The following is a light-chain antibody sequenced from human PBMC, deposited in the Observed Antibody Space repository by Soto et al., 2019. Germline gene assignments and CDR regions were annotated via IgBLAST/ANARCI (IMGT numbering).Light chain of an antibody. CDR3: QSYDASSHVV. CDR2: ADK. J-gene: IGLJ2*01. Sequence: FMLTQPHSLSESPGKTVTISCTGGSGSIATNYVQWYQQRPGSAPTTIIYADKQRPSGVPDRFSGSIDSFSNSASLTISGLKTEDEADYYCQSYDASSHVVFGGGTKLTVL. V-gene: IGLV6-57*02. CDR1: SGSIATNY.